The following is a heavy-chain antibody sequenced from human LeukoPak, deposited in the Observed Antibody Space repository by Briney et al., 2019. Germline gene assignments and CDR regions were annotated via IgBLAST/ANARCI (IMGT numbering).Heavy chain of an antibody. J-gene: IGHJ6*02. D-gene: IGHD3-10*01. V-gene: IGHV3-21*01. Sequence: GGSLRLSCAASGFTFSSYSMNWVRQAPGKGLEWVSSISSSSSYIYYADSVKGRFTISRDNAKNSLYLQMNSLRAEDTAVYYCARRPYGLGSYKQGMDVWGQGTTVTVSS. CDR1: GFTFSSYS. CDR2: ISSSSSYI. CDR3: ARRPYGLGSYKQGMDV.